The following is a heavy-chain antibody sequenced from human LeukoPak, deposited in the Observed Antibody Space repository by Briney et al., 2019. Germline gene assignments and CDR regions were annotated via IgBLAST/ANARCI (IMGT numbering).Heavy chain of an antibody. V-gene: IGHV3-23*01. CDR3: AKAPRYSSSPY. J-gene: IGHJ4*02. D-gene: IGHD6-19*01. CDR2: ISGSGGNT. CDR1: GLTFSSYA. Sequence: GGSLRLSCAASGLTFSSYAMNWVRQAPGKGLEWVSDISGSGGNTHYADSVKGRFTISRDNSKNTLYLQMNSLRAEDTAVYYCAKAPRYSSSPYWGQGTRVTVPS.